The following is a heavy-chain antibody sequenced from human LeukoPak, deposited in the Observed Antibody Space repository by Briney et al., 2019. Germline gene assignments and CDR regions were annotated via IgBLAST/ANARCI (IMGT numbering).Heavy chain of an antibody. J-gene: IGHJ6*03. CDR1: GGPISRYY. CDR3: ARVSWFPGTSYYYMDV. V-gene: IGHV4-59*01. D-gene: IGHD1-1*01. Sequence: PSETLSLTCTVSGGPISRYYWSWIRQPPGKGLEWFGYVYDSGTTNYSPSLKSRVTISVDASKNQFSLKLSSVTAADTAVYYCARVSWFPGTSYYYMDVWGKGTTVTVSS. CDR2: VYDSGTT.